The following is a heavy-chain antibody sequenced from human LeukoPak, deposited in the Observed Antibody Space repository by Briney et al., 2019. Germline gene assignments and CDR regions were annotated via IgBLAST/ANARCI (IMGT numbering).Heavy chain of an antibody. J-gene: IGHJ4*02. Sequence: PSETLSLTCTVSGGSISSGGYYWSWIRQPPGKGLEWIGYIYHSGSTYYNPSLKSRVTISVDRSKNQFSLKLSSVTAADTAVYYCARDPGYCSSTSCRGGYWGQGTLVTVSS. CDR3: ARDPGYCSSTSCRGGY. CDR1: GGSISSGGYY. D-gene: IGHD2-2*01. V-gene: IGHV4-30-2*01. CDR2: IYHSGST.